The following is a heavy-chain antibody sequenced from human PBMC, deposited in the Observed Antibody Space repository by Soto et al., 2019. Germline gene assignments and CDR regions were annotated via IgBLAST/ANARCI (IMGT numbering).Heavy chain of an antibody. Sequence: EVQLVESGGGLVQPGGSLRLSCAASGFTFSSYWMHWVRQAPGKGLVWVSRINSDGSSTSYADSVKGRFTISRDNAKNQVDMEKNSPGGGEPGGYYGARGGGISKPFDYWGQGTLVTVSS. CDR3: ARGGGISKPFDY. CDR2: INSDGSST. V-gene: IGHV3-74*01. CDR1: GFTFSSYW. J-gene: IGHJ4*02. D-gene: IGHD3-16*02.